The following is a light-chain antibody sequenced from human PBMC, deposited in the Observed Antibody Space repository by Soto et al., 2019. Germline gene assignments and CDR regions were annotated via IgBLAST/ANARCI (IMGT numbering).Light chain of an antibody. CDR1: QSINYY. V-gene: IGKV3-11*01. CDR2: DAS. CDR3: QHRSK. Sequence: EIVMTQSPATLSVSPGERATLSCRASQSINYYLAWYQQNPGQAPRLPIHDASSRATGIPARFSGSGSGTDFTLTISSLEPEDFAVYYCQHRSKFGQGTRLEIK. J-gene: IGKJ5*01.